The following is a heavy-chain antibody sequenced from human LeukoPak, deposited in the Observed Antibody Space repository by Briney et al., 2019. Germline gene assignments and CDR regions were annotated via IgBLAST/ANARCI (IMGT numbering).Heavy chain of an antibody. Sequence: PGGSLRLSCAASGFTFSSYATSWVRQAPGKGLEWVSAISGSGVSTYYADSVKGRFTISRDNSKNTLYLQMNSLRAEDTAVYYCAKNPHFGVVTDFDYWGQGTLVTVSS. CDR1: GFTFSSYA. D-gene: IGHD3-3*01. V-gene: IGHV3-23*01. CDR2: ISGSGVST. J-gene: IGHJ4*02. CDR3: AKNPHFGVVTDFDY.